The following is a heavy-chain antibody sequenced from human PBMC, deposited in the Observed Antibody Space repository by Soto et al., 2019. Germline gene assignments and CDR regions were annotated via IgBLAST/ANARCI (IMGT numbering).Heavy chain of an antibody. Sequence: SSETLSLTCAVYGGSFSGYYWSWIRQPPGKGLEWIGEINHSGSTNYNPSLKSRVTISVDTSKNQFSLKLSSVTAADTAVYYCASQDLEYYDFWSGYYLGPLRYWGQGTLVTVSS. D-gene: IGHD3-3*01. CDR1: GGSFSGYY. V-gene: IGHV4-34*01. CDR2: INHSGST. J-gene: IGHJ4*02. CDR3: ASQDLEYYDFWSGYYLGPLRY.